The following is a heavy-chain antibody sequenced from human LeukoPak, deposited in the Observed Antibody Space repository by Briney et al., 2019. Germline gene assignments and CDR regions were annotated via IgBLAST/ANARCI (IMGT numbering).Heavy chain of an antibody. CDR2: MNSDGSRT. CDR3: ARGIPQRD. Sequence: QTGGSLRLSCAGSGFTFSTDWMHWVRQAPGKGLVWVSRMNSDGSRTSYADSVKGRFTISRDNAKNTLYLQMNSLRAEDTAIYYCARGIPQRDWGQGTLVTVSS. V-gene: IGHV3-74*03. J-gene: IGHJ4*02. CDR1: GFTFSTDW.